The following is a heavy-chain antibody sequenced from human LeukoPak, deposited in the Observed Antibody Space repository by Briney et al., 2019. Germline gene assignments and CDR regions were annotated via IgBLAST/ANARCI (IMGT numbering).Heavy chain of an antibody. Sequence: GRSLRLSCATSGFTFSHYGMHWVRQAPGKGLEWVAVIWNDGSNKYYGDSVKGRFTISRDSSKNTLYLQMNSLTVEDTAVYYCAKDAQRGFDYSNSLEHWGQGTLVTVSS. J-gene: IGHJ5*02. CDR3: AKDAQRGFDYSNSLEH. CDR2: IWNDGSNK. V-gene: IGHV3-33*06. CDR1: GFTFSHYG. D-gene: IGHD4-11*01.